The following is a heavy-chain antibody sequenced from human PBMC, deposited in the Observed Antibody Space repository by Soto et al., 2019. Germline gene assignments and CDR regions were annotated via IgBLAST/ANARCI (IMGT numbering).Heavy chain of an antibody. J-gene: IGHJ4*02. CDR2: ISAYNGNT. CDR3: AREMTTMTFFDY. D-gene: IGHD4-17*01. CDR1: GFTFTNYA. V-gene: IGHV1-18*04. Sequence: SGPEVKKPGASVKVSCKASGFTFTNYAITWVRQAPGEGLEWLGWISAYNGNTNKAQKFQGRVTMTTDTYTSTAYMELRSLRSDDTAVYYCAREMTTMTFFDYWRQGALVTVSS.